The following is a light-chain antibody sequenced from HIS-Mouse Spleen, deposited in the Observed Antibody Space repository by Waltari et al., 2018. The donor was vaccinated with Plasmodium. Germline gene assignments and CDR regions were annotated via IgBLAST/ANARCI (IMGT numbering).Light chain of an antibody. V-gene: IGKV3-20*01. CDR1: QSVSSSF. CDR2: GES. Sequence: EIVLTQSPGTLSLSPGERATISCRASQSVSSSFLAWYQQKPGQAPRLLIYGESSRATGIPDRFSGSGSGTDFTLTISRLEPEDFAVYYCQQYGSSPRTFGQGTKVEIK. J-gene: IGKJ1*01. CDR3: QQYGSSPRT.